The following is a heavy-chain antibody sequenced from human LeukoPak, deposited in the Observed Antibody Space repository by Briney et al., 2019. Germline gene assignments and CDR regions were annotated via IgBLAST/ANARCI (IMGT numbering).Heavy chain of an antibody. D-gene: IGHD5-12*01. J-gene: IGHJ3*02. CDR1: GGSISSYY. CDR2: IYYSGST. V-gene: IGHV4-59*12. Sequence: SETLSLTCTVSGGSISSYYWSWIRQPPGKGLEWIGYIYYSGSTNYNPSLKSRVTISVDTSKNQFSLKLSSVTAADTAVYYCARDRYSGYDGFGAFDIWGHGTMVTVSS. CDR3: ARDRYSGYDGFGAFDI.